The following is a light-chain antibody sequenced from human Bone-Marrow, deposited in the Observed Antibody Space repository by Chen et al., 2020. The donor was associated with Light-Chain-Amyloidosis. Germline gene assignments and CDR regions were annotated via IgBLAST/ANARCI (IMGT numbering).Light chain of an antibody. CDR2: GAS. Sequence: EIVMTQSPATLSVSPGERATLSCRASQSVGSKLAWYQQKPGQAPRLLTYGASTRATGVAARFSGSGSGTEFTLTISSLQSEDFAVYYCQQYNDWPRTFGQGIKVEIK. CDR1: QSVGSK. CDR3: QQYNDWPRT. V-gene: IGKV3-15*01. J-gene: IGKJ1*01.